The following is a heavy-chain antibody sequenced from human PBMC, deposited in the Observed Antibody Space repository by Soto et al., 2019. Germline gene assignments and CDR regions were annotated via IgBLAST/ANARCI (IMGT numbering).Heavy chain of an antibody. V-gene: IGHV1-69*01. CDR3: ARSLFPYYDILTGYYIPAY. CDR1: WCRLSGYV. Sequence: ISCGGSWCRLSGYVLIGAGSSTEKGLEWMGGIIPIFGTANYAQKFQGRVTITADESTSTAYMELSSLRSEDTAVYYCARSLFPYYDILTGYYIPAYWGQGTLVTVS. D-gene: IGHD3-9*01. CDR2: IIPIFGTA. J-gene: IGHJ4*02.